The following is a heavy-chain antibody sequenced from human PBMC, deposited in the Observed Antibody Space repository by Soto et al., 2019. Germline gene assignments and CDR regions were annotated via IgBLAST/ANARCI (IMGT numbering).Heavy chain of an antibody. CDR3: ARVGNSGDSPYYNYGSDV. CDR1: GFVFLNYA. J-gene: IGHJ6*02. D-gene: IGHD1-7*01. V-gene: IGHV3-30-3*01. CDR2: ISFDGSDL. Sequence: QVQLVESGGSVVQPGTSLRLSCTASGFVFLNYAFHWVRQAPGKGLEWVAVISFDGSDLFHADSVKGRFTISRDNSRDTLYLQMSSLRADDTAVYYCARVGNSGDSPYYNYGSDVWGQGTTVTVSS.